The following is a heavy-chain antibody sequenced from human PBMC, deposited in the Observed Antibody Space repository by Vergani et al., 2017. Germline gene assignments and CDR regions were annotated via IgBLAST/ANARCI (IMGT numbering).Heavy chain of an antibody. CDR1: GFTLSNYD. J-gene: IGHJ4*02. CDR3: AKHFRGWGIDY. V-gene: IGHV3-30*02. D-gene: IGHD3-16*01. Sequence: QVQLVESGGGVVQRGGSLRLSCATSGFTLSNYDMQWIRQGPGKGLEFVAFIRNDGSNQYYADSVKGRFTLSRDFSKNSLYLQMNSLRTDDTATYYCAKHFRGWGIDYWGEGTQVIVSS. CDR2: IRNDGSNQ.